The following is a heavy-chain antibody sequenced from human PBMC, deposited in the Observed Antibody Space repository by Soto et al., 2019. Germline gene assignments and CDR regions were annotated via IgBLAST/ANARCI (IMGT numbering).Heavy chain of an antibody. J-gene: IGHJ3*01. CDR2: IIPTFERP. CDR3: ARGSGWYQYAFDL. CDR1: GGTFSRYA. V-gene: IGHV1-69*12. D-gene: IGHD6-13*01. Sequence: QVQLVQSGAEVKKRGSSVKVSCMASGGTFSRYALSWIRQAPGQGLEWMGGIIPTFERPNYAQRFQGRLTIIADESTSTAYMELSSLRSDDMAVYYCARGSGWYQYAFDLWGQGTMVTVSS.